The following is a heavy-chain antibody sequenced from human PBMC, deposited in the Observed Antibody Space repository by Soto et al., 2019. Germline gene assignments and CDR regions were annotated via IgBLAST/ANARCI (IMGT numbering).Heavy chain of an antibody. J-gene: IGHJ5*02. CDR2: IYYSGST. V-gene: IGHV4-59*01. Sequence: SETLSLTCTVSGGSISSYYWSWIRQPPGKGLEWIGYIYYSGSTNYNPSLKSRVTISVDTSKNQFSLKLSSVTAADTAVYYCARDAHSSSWYPGGGWFDPWGQGTLVT. CDR1: GGSISSYY. CDR3: ARDAHSSSWYPGGGWFDP. D-gene: IGHD6-13*01.